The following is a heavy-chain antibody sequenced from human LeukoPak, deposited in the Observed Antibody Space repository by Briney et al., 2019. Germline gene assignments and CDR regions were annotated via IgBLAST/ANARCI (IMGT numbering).Heavy chain of an antibody. CDR2: INHSGST. J-gene: IGHJ6*03. CDR1: GGSFSGYY. CDR3: ARGGLYSSSWYKYYYYYMDV. V-gene: IGHV4-34*01. Sequence: SETLSLTCAVYGGSFSGYYWSWIRQPPGKGLEWIGEINHSGSTNYNPSLKSRVTISVDTSKNQFSLKLSSVTAADTAVYYCARGGLYSSSWYKYYYYYMDVWGKGTTVTVSS. D-gene: IGHD6-13*01.